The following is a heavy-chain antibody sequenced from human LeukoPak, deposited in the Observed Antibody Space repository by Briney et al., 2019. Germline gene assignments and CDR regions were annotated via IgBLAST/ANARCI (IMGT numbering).Heavy chain of an antibody. Sequence: ASVKVSCKASGGTFSSYAISWVRQAPGRGLEWMGRIIPIFDTANYAQKFQGRVTITTDESTSTAYMELSSLRSEDTAVYYCAVTRTGTVTTFDYWGQGTLVTVSS. V-gene: IGHV1-69*05. J-gene: IGHJ4*02. CDR1: GGTFSSYA. CDR2: IIPIFDTA. D-gene: IGHD4-17*01. CDR3: AVTRTGTVTTFDY.